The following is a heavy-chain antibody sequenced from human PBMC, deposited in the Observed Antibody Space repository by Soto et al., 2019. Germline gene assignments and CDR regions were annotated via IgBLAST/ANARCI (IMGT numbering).Heavy chain of an antibody. CDR2: ISYSGNT. CDR1: GGSISSGSYY. CDR3: ARHYWVNNWFDP. Sequence: QLLLQESGPGLVKPSETLSLTCTVSGGSISSGSYYWGWIRQPPGKGPEWIGSISYSGNTYYNPSLKSRVTISVDTSKIQFSLKLSSVTAADPAVYYCARHYWVNNWFDPWGQGTPVTVSS. J-gene: IGHJ5*02. D-gene: IGHD2-8*02. V-gene: IGHV4-39*01.